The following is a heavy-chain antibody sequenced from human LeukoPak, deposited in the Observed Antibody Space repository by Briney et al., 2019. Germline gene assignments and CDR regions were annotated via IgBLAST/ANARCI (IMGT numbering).Heavy chain of an antibody. D-gene: IGHD6-19*01. CDR2: IYTSGST. V-gene: IGHV4-61*02. Sequence: SQTLSLTCTVSGGSISSGSYYWSWIRQPAGKGLEWIGRIYTSGSTNYNPSLKSRVTISVDTSKNQFSLKLSSVTAAVTAVYYCAALKWLALSEFDYWGQGTLVTVSS. CDR1: GGSISSGSYY. CDR3: AALKWLALSEFDY. J-gene: IGHJ4*02.